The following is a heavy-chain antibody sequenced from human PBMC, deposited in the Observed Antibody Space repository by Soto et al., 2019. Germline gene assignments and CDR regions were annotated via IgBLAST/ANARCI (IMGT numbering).Heavy chain of an antibody. J-gene: IGHJ4*02. D-gene: IGHD3-22*01. V-gene: IGHV4-59*01. CDR2: IYYTGST. Sequence: SETLSLTCTVSGGSISSYYWSWIRQPPGQGLEWIGYIYYTGSTNYNPSLKSRVTISVDTSKNQFSLKLSSVTAADTAVYYCASQSSGYYFDYWGQGTLVTSPQ. CDR1: GGSISSYY. CDR3: ASQSSGYYFDY.